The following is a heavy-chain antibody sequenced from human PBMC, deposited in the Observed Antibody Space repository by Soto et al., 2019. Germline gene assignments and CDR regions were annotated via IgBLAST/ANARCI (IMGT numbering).Heavy chain of an antibody. CDR1: GGTFSSYA. CDR3: ARDLNWRRRLITGTTPGWFDA. Sequence: SVKVSCKASGGTFSSYAISWVRQAPGQGLEWMGGIIPIFGTANYAQKFQGRVTITADESTSTAYMELSSLRSEDTAVYYCARDLNWRRRLITGTTPGWFDAWGKGSLVTVAS. D-gene: IGHD1-7*01. V-gene: IGHV1-69*13. CDR2: IIPIFGTA. J-gene: IGHJ5*02.